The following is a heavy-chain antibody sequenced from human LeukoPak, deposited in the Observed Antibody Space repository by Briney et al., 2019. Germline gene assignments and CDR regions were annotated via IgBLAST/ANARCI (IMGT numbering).Heavy chain of an antibody. D-gene: IGHD3-22*01. Sequence: GGSLRLSCAASGFTFSSYSMNWVRQAPGKGLEWVSSISSSSSYIYYADSVKGRFTISRDNAKNSLYLQMNSLRAEDTAVYYCARDSTFSGYYDSSGYNPLDYWGQGTLVTVSS. J-gene: IGHJ4*02. CDR2: ISSSSSYI. V-gene: IGHV3-21*01. CDR3: ARDSTFSGYYDSSGYNPLDY. CDR1: GFTFSSYS.